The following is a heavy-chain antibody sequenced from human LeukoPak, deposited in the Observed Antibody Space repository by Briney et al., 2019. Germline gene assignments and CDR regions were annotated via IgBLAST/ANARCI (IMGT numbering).Heavy chain of an antibody. J-gene: IGHJ4*02. Sequence: SVKLSCKASGFTFTSSAMQWVRQARGQRLERNGWIVVGSGNTNYAQKFQERVTITRDMSTSTAYMELSSLGSEDTAVYYCAARVSGSYWWYFDYWGQGTLVTVSS. CDR1: GFTFTSSA. CDR2: IVVGSGNT. CDR3: AARVSGSYWWYFDY. D-gene: IGHD1-26*01. V-gene: IGHV1-58*02.